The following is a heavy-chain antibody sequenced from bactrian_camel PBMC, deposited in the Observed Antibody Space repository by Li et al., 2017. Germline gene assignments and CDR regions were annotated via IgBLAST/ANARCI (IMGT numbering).Heavy chain of an antibody. CDR2: ISSVGAT. D-gene: IGHD6*01. V-gene: IGHV3S53*01. J-gene: IGHJ4*01. CDR1: GLASSNHC. Sequence: QVQLVESGGGSAQAGGSLTLSCVASGLASSNHCMAWFRQAPGKERDWVAHISSVGATAYADFVTDRFTISLDASANTVHLQMNSLRPEDTAMYFCAADVVCLTVVNQPEHLLYWGQGTQVTVS. CDR3: AADVVCLTVVNQPEHLLY.